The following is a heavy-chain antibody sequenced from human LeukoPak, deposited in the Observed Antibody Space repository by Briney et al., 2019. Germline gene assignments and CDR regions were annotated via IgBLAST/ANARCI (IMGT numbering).Heavy chain of an antibody. V-gene: IGHV4-61*01. CDR2: IYNIGNT. D-gene: IGHD4-17*01. CDR3: AREGYGDPHFFDY. J-gene: IGHJ4*02. CDR1: GGSVSSSNYF. Sequence: SETLSLTCTVSGGSVSSSNYFWSWIRQPPGQGLEWIGNIYNIGNTNHNPSLKSRVTISVGTSKNQFSLKLSSVTAADTAVYYCAREGYGDPHFFDYWGQGTLVTVSS.